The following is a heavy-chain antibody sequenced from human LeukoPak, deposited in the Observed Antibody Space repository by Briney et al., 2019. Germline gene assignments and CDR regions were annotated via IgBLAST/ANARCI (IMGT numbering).Heavy chain of an antibody. CDR1: GFTFSDYY. J-gene: IGHJ4*02. CDR2: ISSSGSTI. CDR3: ARLPIYYYDSSGYLDY. V-gene: IGHV3-11*01. D-gene: IGHD3-22*01. Sequence: GGSLRLSCAASGFTFSDYYMSWIRQAPGKGLEWVSYISSSGSTIYYADSVKGRFTISRDNAKNSLYLQMNSLRAEDTAVYYCARLPIYYYDSSGYLDYWGQGTLVTVSS.